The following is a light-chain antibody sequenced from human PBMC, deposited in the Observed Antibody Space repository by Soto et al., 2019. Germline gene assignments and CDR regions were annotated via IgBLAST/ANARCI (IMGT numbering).Light chain of an antibody. CDR3: SSYTSSAPFYV. J-gene: IGLJ1*01. CDR2: DVN. V-gene: IGLV2-14*03. Sequence: QSVLTQPASVSGSPGQSITISCTGASTDVDGYDYVSWYQQHPGQAPKLMIYDVNNRPSGVSYRFSGSKSGDTASLTISGLQAEDDADYYCSSYTSSAPFYVFGTGTKVNV. CDR1: STDVDGYDY.